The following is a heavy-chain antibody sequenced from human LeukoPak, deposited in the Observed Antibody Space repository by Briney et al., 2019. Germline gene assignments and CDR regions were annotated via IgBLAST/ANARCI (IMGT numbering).Heavy chain of an antibody. Sequence: ASVKLSCTASGATFTSYAISWVRHAPGQGHEWMGGIIPILGTANYAQKFPGRVTITTDESTSTAYMELSRLRSEDTAVYYCARGFDYSNYYYYYMDVWGKGTTVTVSS. CDR1: GATFTSYA. V-gene: IGHV1-69*05. D-gene: IGHD4-11*01. CDR2: IIPILGTA. CDR3: ARGFDYSNYYYYYMDV. J-gene: IGHJ6*03.